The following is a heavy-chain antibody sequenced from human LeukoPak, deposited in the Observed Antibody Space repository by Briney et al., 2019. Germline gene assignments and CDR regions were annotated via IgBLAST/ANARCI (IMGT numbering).Heavy chain of an antibody. V-gene: IGHV3-7*01. CDR3: ASPRGGHYDSTGYYLDAFDI. CDR1: GFTFSSYA. Sequence: HPGGSLRLSCAASGFTFSSYAMNWVRQAPGKGLEWVANIKQDGSEKDYVDSVKGRFTISRDNAKNSLYLQMNSLRAEDTAVYYCASPRGGHYDSTGYYLDAFDIWGQGTMVTVSS. D-gene: IGHD3-22*01. CDR2: IKQDGSEK. J-gene: IGHJ3*02.